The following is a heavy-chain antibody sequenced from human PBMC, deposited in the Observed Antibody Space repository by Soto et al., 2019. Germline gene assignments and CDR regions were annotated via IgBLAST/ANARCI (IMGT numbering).Heavy chain of an antibody. CDR3: AKDRIAVADPRVYYYYGMDV. D-gene: IGHD6-19*01. CDR1: GFTFSSYG. V-gene: IGHV3-30*18. J-gene: IGHJ6*02. CDR2: ISYDGSNK. Sequence: PGGSLRLSCAASGFTFSSYGMHWVRQAPGKGLEWVAVISYDGSNKYYADSVKGRFTISRDNSKNTLYLQMNSLRAEDTAVYYCAKDRIAVADPRVYYYYGMDVWGQGTTVTFSS.